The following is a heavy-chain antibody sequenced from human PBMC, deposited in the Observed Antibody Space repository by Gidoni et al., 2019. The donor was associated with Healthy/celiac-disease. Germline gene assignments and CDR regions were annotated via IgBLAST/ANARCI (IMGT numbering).Heavy chain of an antibody. J-gene: IGHJ5*02. V-gene: IGHV4-61*02. CDR3: ARESIAARRNWFDP. D-gene: IGHD6-6*01. CDR1: GGSISSGSYY. Sequence: QVQLQESGPGLVKPSQTLSLTCTVSGGSISSGSYYWSWIRQPAGKGLEWIGRIYTSGSTNYNPSLKSRVTISVDTSKNQFSLKLSSVTAADTAVYYCARESIAARRNWFDPWGQGTLVTVSS. CDR2: IYTSGST.